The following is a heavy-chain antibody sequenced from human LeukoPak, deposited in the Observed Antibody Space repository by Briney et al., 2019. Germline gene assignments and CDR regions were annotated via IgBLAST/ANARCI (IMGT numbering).Heavy chain of an antibody. CDR2: VDPEVGET. V-gene: IGHV1-69-2*01. CDR3: ATLDDYGGNSRHAFDI. CDR1: GYTFTDYY. J-gene: IGHJ3*02. D-gene: IGHD4-23*01. Sequence: ASVKVSCKVSGYTFTDYYMHWVQQAPGKGLEWMGLVDPEVGETIYAEKFQGRVTITADTSTDTAYMELSSLRSEDTAVYYRATLDDYGGNSRHAFDIWGQGTMVTVSS.